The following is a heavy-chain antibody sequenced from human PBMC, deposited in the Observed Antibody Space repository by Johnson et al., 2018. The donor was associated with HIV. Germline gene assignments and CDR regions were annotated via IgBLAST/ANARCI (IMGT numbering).Heavy chain of an antibody. D-gene: IGHD6-13*01. J-gene: IGHJ3*02. CDR3: TTQAADAAAGAPLAFDI. CDR2: ISSSGSTI. CDR1: GFTFSDYY. V-gene: IGHV3-11*01. Sequence: QVQLVESGGGLVKPGGSLRLSCAASGFTFSDYYMSWIRQAPGKGLEWVSYISSSGSTIYYADSVKGRFTISRDNAKNSLYLQMNSLKTEDTAVYYCTTQAADAAAGAPLAFDIWGQGTMVTVSS.